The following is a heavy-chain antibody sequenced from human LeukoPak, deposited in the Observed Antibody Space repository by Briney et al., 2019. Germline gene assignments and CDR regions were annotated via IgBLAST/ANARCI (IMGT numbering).Heavy chain of an antibody. D-gene: IGHD6-19*01. V-gene: IGHV4-59*08. CDR2: IYYSGST. J-gene: IGHJ4*02. CDR3: ARHQAPATFGQELAVAGTFEGFDY. CDR1: GGSFSSYY. Sequence: PSETLSLTCAVYGGSFSSYYWSWIRQPPGKGLEWIGYIYYSGSTNYNPSLKSRVTISVDTSKNQFSLKLSSVTAADTAVYYCARHQAPATFGQELAVAGTFEGFDYWGQGTLVTVSS.